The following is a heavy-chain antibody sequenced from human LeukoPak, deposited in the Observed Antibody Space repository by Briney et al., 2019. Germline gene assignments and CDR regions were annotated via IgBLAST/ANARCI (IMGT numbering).Heavy chain of an antibody. CDR3: AKDREARRDGYNPNWFDP. J-gene: IGHJ5*02. D-gene: IGHD5-24*01. CDR1: GSTFSSYG. CDR2: ISYDGSNK. V-gene: IGHV3-30*18. Sequence: GGSLRLSCAASGSTFSSYGMHWVRQAPGKGLEWVAVISYDGSNKYYADSVKGRFTISRDNSKNTLHLQMNSLRAEDTAVYYCAKDREARRDGYNPNWFDPWGQGTLVTVSS.